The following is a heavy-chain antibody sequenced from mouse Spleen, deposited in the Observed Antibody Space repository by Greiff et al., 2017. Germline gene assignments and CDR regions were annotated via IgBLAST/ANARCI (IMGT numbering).Heavy chain of an antibody. CDR2: IYPGSGNT. V-gene: IGHV1-77*01. CDR1: GYTFTDYY. J-gene: IGHJ1*01. Sequence: VQLQQSGAELARPGASVKLSCKASGYTFTDYYINWVKQRTGQGLEWIGEIYPGSGNTYYNEKFKGKATLTADKSSSTAYMQLSSLTSEDSAVYFCARLDYRDEGPHWYFDVWGAGTTVTVSS. CDR3: ARLDYRDEGPHWYFDV. D-gene: IGHD2-14*01.